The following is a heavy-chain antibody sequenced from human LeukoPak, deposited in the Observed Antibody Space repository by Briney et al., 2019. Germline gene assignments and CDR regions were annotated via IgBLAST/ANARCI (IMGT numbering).Heavy chain of an antibody. CDR3: ARGRDHFHY. D-gene: IGHD5-24*01. J-gene: IGHJ4*02. V-gene: IGHV4-4*07. CDR1: GGSISSYY. Sequence: PSETLSLTCTVSGGSISSYYWSWIRQPAAKGLEWIGRIYTSGSTNYNPSLQRQVTMSVDTSKNQFSLKLSSVTGADTAVYYCARGRDHFHYWGQGTLVTVSS. CDR2: IYTSGST.